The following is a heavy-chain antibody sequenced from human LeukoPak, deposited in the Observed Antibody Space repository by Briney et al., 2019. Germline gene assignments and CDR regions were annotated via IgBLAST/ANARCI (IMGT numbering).Heavy chain of an antibody. CDR2: IYYSGSA. J-gene: IGHJ3*02. Sequence: SETQSLTCTVSGGSISGYYWNWIRQPPGKGLEWIGYIYYSGSANYNPSLKSRVTISVDTSKNQLSLELNSVTAADTAVYYCARDLSQVGVVTLGASDIWGQGTMVTVSS. D-gene: IGHD3-3*01. CDR3: ARDLSQVGVVTLGASDI. CDR1: GGSISGYY. V-gene: IGHV4-59*01.